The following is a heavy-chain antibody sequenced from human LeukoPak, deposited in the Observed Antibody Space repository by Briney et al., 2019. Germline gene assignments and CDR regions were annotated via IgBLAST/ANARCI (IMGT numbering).Heavy chain of an antibody. CDR3: ARGYRDYGESAFDY. J-gene: IGHJ4*02. CDR1: GYTFTTYG. CDR2: ISAYNGNT. Sequence: GASVKVSCKTSGYTFTTYGINWVRQAPGQGLEWMGWISAYNGNTNYGQKLQGRVTMTTDTSTSTAYMELRSLRSDDTAVYYCARGYRDYGESAFDYWGQGTLVTVSS. D-gene: IGHD4-17*01. V-gene: IGHV1-18*01.